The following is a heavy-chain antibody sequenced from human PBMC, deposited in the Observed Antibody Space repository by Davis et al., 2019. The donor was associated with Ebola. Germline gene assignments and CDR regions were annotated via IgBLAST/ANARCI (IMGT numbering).Heavy chain of an antibody. CDR1: GFIFSKAW. CDR2: IKSNIDDGTT. V-gene: IGHV3-15*07. D-gene: IGHD2-15*01. J-gene: IGHJ4*02. CDR3: TPGPKDP. Sequence: GGFLRLSCPASGFIFSKAWMNWVRQAPGKGLEWVGRIKSNIDDGTTEYAAPVKDRFTISRDDSKNTLYLQMNSLRTEDTAVYYCTPGPKDPWGQGTLVTVSA.